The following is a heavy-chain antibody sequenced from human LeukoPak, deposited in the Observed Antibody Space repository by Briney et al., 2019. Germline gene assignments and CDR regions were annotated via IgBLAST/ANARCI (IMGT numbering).Heavy chain of an antibody. Sequence: GGSLRLSCAASGFTFSDYYMSWIRQAPGKGLEWVSYISSSGSTIYYADSVKGRFTISRDNAKNSLYLQMNSLRAEDTAVYYCAREEQQLENYYYYYYMDVWGKGTTVTVSS. V-gene: IGHV3-11*01. CDR1: GFTFSDYY. J-gene: IGHJ6*03. D-gene: IGHD6-13*01. CDR3: AREEQQLENYYYYYYMDV. CDR2: ISSSGSTI.